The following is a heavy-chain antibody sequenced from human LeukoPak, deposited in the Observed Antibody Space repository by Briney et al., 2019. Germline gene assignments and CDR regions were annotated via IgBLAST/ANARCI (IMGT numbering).Heavy chain of an antibody. V-gene: IGHV1-69*04. Sequence: SVKVSCKASGYTFTSYAMNWVRQAPGQGLEWMGRIIPILGIANYAQKFQGRVTITADKSTSTAYMELSSLRSEDTAVYYCARGYDYGDYQGAFDIWGQGTMVTVSS. CDR2: IIPILGIA. CDR1: GYTFTSYA. CDR3: ARGYDYGDYQGAFDI. J-gene: IGHJ3*02. D-gene: IGHD4-17*01.